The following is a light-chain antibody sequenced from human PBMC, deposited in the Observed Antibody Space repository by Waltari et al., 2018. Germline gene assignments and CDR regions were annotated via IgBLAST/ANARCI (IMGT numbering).Light chain of an antibody. CDR3: QQYYRIPYT. J-gene: IGKJ2*01. V-gene: IGKV1-33*01. CDR1: QDISNY. Sequence: DIQMTQSPSSLSASVGDRVTITCQASQDISNYLNWYQQKPGKAPKLLIYDASNLETGVPSRFSGSGSGTDFTLTISSLQAEDVAIYYCQQYYRIPYTFGQETKLEIK. CDR2: DAS.